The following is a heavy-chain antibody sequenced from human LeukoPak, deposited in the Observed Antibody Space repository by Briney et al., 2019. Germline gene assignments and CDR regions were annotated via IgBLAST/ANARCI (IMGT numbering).Heavy chain of an antibody. CDR3: ARHADYGDHLPYFDY. D-gene: IGHD4-17*01. J-gene: IGHJ4*02. Sequence: PSETLSLTCTVSGGSISNYYWSWIRQPPGKGLEWIGYIYYNGNTNYNPSLKSRVTISVDTSKNQFSLKLSSVTAADTAVYYCARHADYGDHLPYFDYWGQGTLVTVSS. CDR2: IYYNGNT. CDR1: GGSISNYY. V-gene: IGHV4-59*08.